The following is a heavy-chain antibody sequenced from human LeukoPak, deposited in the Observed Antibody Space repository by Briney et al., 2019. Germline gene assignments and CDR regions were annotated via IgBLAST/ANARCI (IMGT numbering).Heavy chain of an antibody. D-gene: IGHD2-2*02. V-gene: IGHV3-48*01. J-gene: IGHJ6*02. CDR3: ARSRYTRGPIYYYYGMDV. Sequence: SGGSLRLSCAASGFTFSSYSMNWVRQAPGKGLEWVSYISSSSTIYYADSVKGRFTISRDNAKSSLYLQMNSLRAEDTAVYYCARSRYTRGPIYYYYGMDVWGQGTTVTVSS. CDR2: ISSSSTI. CDR1: GFTFSSYS.